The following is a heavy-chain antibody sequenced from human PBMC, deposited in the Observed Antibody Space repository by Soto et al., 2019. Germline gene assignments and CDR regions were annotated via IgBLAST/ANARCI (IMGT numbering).Heavy chain of an antibody. CDR3: AGHDIIAEFQTGMAF. V-gene: IGHV4-61*07. CDR2: IFYAGNT. J-gene: IGHJ6*02. Sequence: SWMLQPTGKGLEWIAYIFYAGNTLYTPSLKSRVTLSVDTSKNQFSLKLSSVTAADTAVYYCAGHDIIAEFQTGMAFRGHGTTVPVSS. D-gene: IGHD3-10*01.